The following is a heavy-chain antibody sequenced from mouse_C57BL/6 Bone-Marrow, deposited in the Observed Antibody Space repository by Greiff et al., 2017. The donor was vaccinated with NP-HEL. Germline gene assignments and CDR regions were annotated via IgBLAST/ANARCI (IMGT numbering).Heavy chain of an antibody. CDR1: GFNIKDYY. D-gene: IGHD1-1*01. CDR3: ARITTVVATDY. CDR2: IDPEDGET. J-gene: IGHJ2*01. V-gene: IGHV14-2*01. Sequence: EVQGVESGAELVKPGASVKLSCTASGFNIKDYYMHWVKQRTEQGLEWIGRIDPEDGETKYAPKFQGKATITADTSSNTAYLQRSSLTSEDTAVYYCARITTVVATDYWGQGTTLTVSS.